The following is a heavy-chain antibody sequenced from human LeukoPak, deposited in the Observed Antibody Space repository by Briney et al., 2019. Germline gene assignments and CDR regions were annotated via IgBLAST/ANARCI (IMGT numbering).Heavy chain of an antibody. CDR3: ARDPVGGSTIFDY. J-gene: IGHJ4*02. Sequence: SQTLSLTCAISGYSVPSNSDAWNWIRQSPSRGLEWLGRTYYRSKWYYDYAVAVKSRISINPDTSKNQFSLQLSSVTPEDTAVYYCARDPVGGSTIFDYWGQGSLVTVSS. V-gene: IGHV6-1*01. CDR1: GYSVPSNSDA. D-gene: IGHD1-26*01. CDR2: TYYRSKWYY.